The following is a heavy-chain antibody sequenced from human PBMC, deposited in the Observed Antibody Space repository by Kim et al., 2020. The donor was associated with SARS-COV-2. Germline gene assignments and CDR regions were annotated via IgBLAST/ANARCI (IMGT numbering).Heavy chain of an antibody. Sequence: GGSLRLSCAASGFTFSSYAMSWVRQAPGKGLEWVSAISGSGGSTYYADSVKGQFTISRDNSKNTLYLQMNSLRAEDTAVYYCAKAVLNSYYYDPYYFDYWGQGTLVTVSS. CDR2: ISGSGGST. D-gene: IGHD3-22*01. CDR3: AKAVLNSYYYDPYYFDY. CDR1: GFTFSSYA. J-gene: IGHJ4*02. V-gene: IGHV3-23*01.